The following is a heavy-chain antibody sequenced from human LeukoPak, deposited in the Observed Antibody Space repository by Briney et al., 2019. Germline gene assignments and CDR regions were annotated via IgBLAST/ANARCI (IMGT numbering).Heavy chain of an antibody. CDR2: INPDGNKK. V-gene: IGHV3-7*01. CDR1: GLTFSSSW. Sequence: GGSLRLSCAVSGLTFSSSWMDWVRQAPGKGLEWVASINPDGNKKYSADSVKGRFTISRDNAENSLYLQMYSLRVEDTAFYYCARDLAYSWLDYWGQGMLVTVSS. D-gene: IGHD5-18*01. CDR3: ARDLAYSWLDY. J-gene: IGHJ4*02.